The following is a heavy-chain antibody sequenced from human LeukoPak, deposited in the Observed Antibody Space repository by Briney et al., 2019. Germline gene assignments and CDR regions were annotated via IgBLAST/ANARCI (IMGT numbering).Heavy chain of an antibody. CDR3: ARHAVEAASRWFDP. J-gene: IGHJ5*02. V-gene: IGHV4-39*01. CDR1: GGPISSSSYY. Sequence: SSETLSLTCTVSGGPISSSSYYWGWIRQPPGKGLEWIGSIYYSGSTYYNPSLKSRVTMSVDTSKKQFSLKLSSVTAADTAVYYCARHAVEAASRWFDPWGQGTLVTVSS. CDR2: IYYSGST. D-gene: IGHD1-1*01.